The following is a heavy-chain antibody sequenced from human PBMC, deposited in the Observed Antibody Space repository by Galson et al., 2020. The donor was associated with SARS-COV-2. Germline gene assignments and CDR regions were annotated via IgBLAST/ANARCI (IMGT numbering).Heavy chain of an antibody. CDR2: ISGSGDSP. J-gene: IGHJ4*02. V-gene: IGHV3-23*01. CDR3: AKDIRGAGATGSYAVDY. Sequence: GGSLRLSCAASGFIFSNFAMSWVRQAPGKGVEWVSVISGSGDSPHYADSVKGRFTISRDNSRNSLYLQMNSLRVEDTAIYYCAKDIRGAGATGSYAVDYWGQGTLVTVAS. D-gene: IGHD1-1*01. CDR1: GFIFSNFA.